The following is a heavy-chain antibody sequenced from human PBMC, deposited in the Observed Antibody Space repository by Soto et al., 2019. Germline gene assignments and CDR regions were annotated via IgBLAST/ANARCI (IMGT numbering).Heavy chain of an antibody. CDR3: AKENDD. CDR2: IIGSTGST. Sequence: EVQLLESGGGLVQPGVSLRLSCAASGFTFSSYDMSWLRQAPGKGLEWVSTIIGSTGSTYYADYMTSRFTISRDSSKSTLYLQMDSLRAEDTTVYYCAKENDDWGQGALVTVSS. CDR1: GFTFSSYD. J-gene: IGHJ4*02. V-gene: IGHV3-23*01.